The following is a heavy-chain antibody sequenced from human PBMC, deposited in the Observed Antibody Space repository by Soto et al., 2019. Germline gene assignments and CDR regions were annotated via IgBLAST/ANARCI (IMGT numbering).Heavy chain of an antibody. V-gene: IGHV4-34*01. J-gene: IGHJ4*02. D-gene: IGHD3-10*01. Sequence: SETLSLTCAVYGGSFSGYYWSWIRQPPGKGLEWIGEINHSGSANYNPSLKSRVTISVDTSKNQFSLKLSSVTAADTAVYYCARGRYYGSGSYYHFDYWGQGTLVTVSS. CDR2: INHSGSA. CDR1: GGSFSGYY. CDR3: ARGRYYGSGSYYHFDY.